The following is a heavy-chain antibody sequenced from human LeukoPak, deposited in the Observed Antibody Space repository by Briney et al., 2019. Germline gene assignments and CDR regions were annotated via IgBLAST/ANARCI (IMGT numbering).Heavy chain of an antibody. CDR1: GFTFGDYA. CDR2: IRSKAYGGTT. J-gene: IGHJ5*02. D-gene: IGHD3-10*01. Sequence: GGSLRLSCTASGFTFGDYAMSWFRQAPGKGLEWVGFIRSKAYGGTTEYAASVKGRFTISRDDSKSIAYLQMNSLKIEDTAVYYCSRRLWFGESVPWGQGTLVTVSS. V-gene: IGHV3-49*03. CDR3: SRRLWFGESVP.